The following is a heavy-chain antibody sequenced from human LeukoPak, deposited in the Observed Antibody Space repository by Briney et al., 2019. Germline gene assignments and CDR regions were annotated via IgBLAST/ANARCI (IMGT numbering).Heavy chain of an antibody. D-gene: IGHD6-25*01. Sequence: SQTLSVTCAISGDSVSSDSAAWNWIRQTPSRGLEWLGRTYYRSQWFIDYAVSVKTRITIKADTSRNQFSLELNSVTPEDTGVYYCARGSGYCDTGSFSFVDNWGQGTLVTVSS. J-gene: IGHJ4*02. CDR2: TYYRSQWFI. CDR3: ARGSGYCDTGSFSFVDN. CDR1: GDSVSSDSAA. V-gene: IGHV6-1*01.